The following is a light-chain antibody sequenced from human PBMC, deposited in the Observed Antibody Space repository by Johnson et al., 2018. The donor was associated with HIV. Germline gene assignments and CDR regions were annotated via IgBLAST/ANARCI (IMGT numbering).Light chain of an antibody. J-gene: IGLJ1*01. CDR3: GTWDSDLSAGGV. V-gene: IGLV1-51*01. CDR1: SSNIGNNY. Sequence: QLVLTQPPSVSAAPGQKVTISCSGSSSNIGNNYVSWYQQLPGTAPKLLIYDNNKRPSGIPDRFSGSKSGTSATLGITGLQTGDEADYYCGTWDSDLSAGGVFGTGTKVTGL. CDR2: DNN.